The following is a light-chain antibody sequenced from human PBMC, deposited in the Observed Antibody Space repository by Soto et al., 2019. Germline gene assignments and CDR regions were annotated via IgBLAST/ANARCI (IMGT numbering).Light chain of an antibody. Sequence: IFMTQSPATLSVSPGGRATLSCRASEDVSSKLAWYQQKPGLPPRLVIYDASTRATGIPGRFSGSGSGKDVTLTISGLQSEDFAIYYCLQYDTWPPGTFGQGTKLEI. CDR2: DAS. CDR1: EDVSSK. V-gene: IGKV3-15*01. CDR3: LQYDTWPPGT. J-gene: IGKJ1*01.